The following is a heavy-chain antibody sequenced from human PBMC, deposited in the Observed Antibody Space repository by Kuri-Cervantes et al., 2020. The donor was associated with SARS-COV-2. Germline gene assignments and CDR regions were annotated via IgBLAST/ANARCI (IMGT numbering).Heavy chain of an antibody. V-gene: IGHV4-34*01. D-gene: IGHD6-6*01. Sequence: GSLRLSCAAYGGSFSGYYWTWVRQPPGKGLEWIGEINHTGSANYNPSLKSRVTISVDTSKNQFSLKLSSVTAADTAVYYCARGPPSSIAARRVSFDYWGQGTLVTVSS. J-gene: IGHJ4*02. CDR3: ARGPPSSIAARRVSFDY. CDR2: INHTGSA. CDR1: GGSFSGYY.